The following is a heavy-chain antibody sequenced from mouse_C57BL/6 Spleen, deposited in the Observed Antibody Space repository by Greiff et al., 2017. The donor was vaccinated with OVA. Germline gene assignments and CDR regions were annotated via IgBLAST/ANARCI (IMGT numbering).Heavy chain of an antibody. J-gene: IGHJ1*03. Sequence: QVQLKESGAELARPGASVKLSCKASGYTFTSYGISWVKQRTGQGLEWIGEIYPRSGNTYYNEKFKGKATLTADKSSSTAYMELRSLTSEDSAVYFCARSLYYYGSSYPSYFDVWGTGTTVTVSS. V-gene: IGHV1-81*01. D-gene: IGHD1-1*01. CDR1: GYTFTSYG. CDR2: IYPRSGNT. CDR3: ARSLYYYGSSYPSYFDV.